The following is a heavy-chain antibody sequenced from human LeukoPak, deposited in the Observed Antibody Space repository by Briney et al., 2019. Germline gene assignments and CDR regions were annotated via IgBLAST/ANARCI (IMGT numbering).Heavy chain of an antibody. CDR1: GFTFSDHY. D-gene: IGHD3-16*01. CDR2: TKNKANSYTT. J-gene: IGHJ4*02. CDR3: ARMRGIDPGGVPY. Sequence: GGSLRLSCATSGFTFSDHYMDWVRQAPGKGLEWVGRTKNKANSYTTEYAASVKGRFTISRDDSKNSQYLQMNSLKTEDTAVYYCARMRGIDPGGVPYWGQGTLVTVSS. V-gene: IGHV3-72*01.